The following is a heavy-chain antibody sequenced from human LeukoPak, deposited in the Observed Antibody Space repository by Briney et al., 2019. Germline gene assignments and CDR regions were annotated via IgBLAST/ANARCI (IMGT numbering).Heavy chain of an antibody. Sequence: GGSRRLSCAASGFTFSSYSMNWFRQAPGKGLEGVSSISSSSSYIYYADSVKGRFTISRDNAKNTLYLQMNSLRAEDTAVYYCARGAQGQLVRLNYMDVWGKGTTVTVSS. CDR1: GFTFSSYS. CDR2: ISSSSSYI. CDR3: ARGAQGQLVRLNYMDV. J-gene: IGHJ6*03. D-gene: IGHD6-6*01. V-gene: IGHV3-21*01.